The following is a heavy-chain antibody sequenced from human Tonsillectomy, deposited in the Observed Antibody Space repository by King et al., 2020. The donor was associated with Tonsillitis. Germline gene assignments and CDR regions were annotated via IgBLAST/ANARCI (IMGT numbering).Heavy chain of an antibody. CDR3: AKDLSGDDACDI. J-gene: IGHJ3*02. D-gene: IGHD1-26*01. Sequence: VQLVESGGGLVQPGRSLRLSCAASGFTFDDYAMHWVRQAPGKGLEWVSGISWNSGSIGYADSVKGRFTISRDNAKNSLYLQMNSLRAEDTALYYCAKDLSGDDACDIWGQGTMVTVSS. CDR2: ISWNSGSI. CDR1: GFTFDDYA. V-gene: IGHV3-9*01.